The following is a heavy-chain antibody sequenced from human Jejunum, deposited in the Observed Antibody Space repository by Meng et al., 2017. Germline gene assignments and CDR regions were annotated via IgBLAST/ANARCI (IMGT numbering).Heavy chain of an antibody. CDR3: ARATAGNSEYFQN. D-gene: IGHD4-23*01. V-gene: IGHV4-31*03. CDR2: IHYSGGT. Sequence: QGQLPGPGQGLVKPAQTLSLSCTVSGGSMNSAGHYWSWIRQDPGKGLEWIGYIHYSGGTYYNPSLKSRVTISVDTSKNQFSLKLNSVSAADTAVYYCARATAGNSEYFQNWGQGTLVTVSS. CDR1: GGSMNSAGHY. J-gene: IGHJ1*01.